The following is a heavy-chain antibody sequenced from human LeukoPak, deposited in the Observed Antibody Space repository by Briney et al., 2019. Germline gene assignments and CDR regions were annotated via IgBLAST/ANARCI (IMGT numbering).Heavy chain of an antibody. CDR2: VNDVDTA. CDR3: ARDMVHSRGAFDS. CDR1: GFTVSTNH. Sequence: GGSLRLSCAVSGFTVSTNHMTWVRQAPGKGLEWVSAVNDVDTAYYADTVRGRFTISRDSAKNTLYLQMKSLRADDTAVYYCARDMVHSRGAFDSWVQGTLVTVSS. V-gene: IGHV3-53*01. J-gene: IGHJ4*02. D-gene: IGHD3-22*01.